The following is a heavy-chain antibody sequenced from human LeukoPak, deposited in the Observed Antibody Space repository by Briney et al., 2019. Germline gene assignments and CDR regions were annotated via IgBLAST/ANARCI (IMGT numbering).Heavy chain of an antibody. V-gene: IGHV3-21*01. D-gene: IGHD5-18*01. CDR3: ARRVDTAMAAADY. Sequence: GGPLRLSCAASGFTFSSYSMNWVRQAPGKGLEWVSSISSSSYIYYADSVKGRFTISRDNAKNSLYLQMNSLRAEDTAVYYCARRVDTAMAAADYWGQGTLVTVSS. CDR1: GFTFSSYS. CDR2: ISSSSYI. J-gene: IGHJ4*02.